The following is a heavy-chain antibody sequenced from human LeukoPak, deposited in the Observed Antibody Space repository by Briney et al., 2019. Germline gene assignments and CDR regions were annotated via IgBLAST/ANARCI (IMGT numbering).Heavy chain of an antibody. J-gene: IGHJ4*02. CDR3: ARDAQLRYFDWYLDY. CDR2: ISSSSSYI. Sequence: GGSLRLSCAASGFTFSSYSMNWVRQAPGKGLEWVSSISSSSSYICYADSVKGRFTISRDNAKNSLYLQMNSLRVEDTAVYYCARDAQLRYFDWYLDYWGQGTLVTVSS. D-gene: IGHD3-9*01. CDR1: GFTFSSYS. V-gene: IGHV3-21*01.